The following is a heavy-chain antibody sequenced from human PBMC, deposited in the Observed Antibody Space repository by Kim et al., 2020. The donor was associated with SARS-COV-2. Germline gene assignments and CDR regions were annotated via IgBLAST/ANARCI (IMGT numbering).Heavy chain of an antibody. CDR2: IYYSGST. CDR3: ARRDPTAGTLDY. J-gene: IGHJ4*02. CDR1: GGSISSSSYY. D-gene: IGHD6-13*01. Sequence: SETLSLTCTVSGGSISSSSYYWGWIRQPPGKGLEWIGSIYYSGSTYYNPSLKSRVTISVDTSKNQFSLKLSSVTAADTAVYYCARRDPTAGTLDYWGQG. V-gene: IGHV4-39*01.